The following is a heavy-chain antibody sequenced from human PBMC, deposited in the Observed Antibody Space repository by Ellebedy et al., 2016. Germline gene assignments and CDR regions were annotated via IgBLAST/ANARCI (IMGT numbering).Heavy chain of an antibody. J-gene: IGHJ4*02. CDR1: GYTFTGYD. CDR3: ARDLGIATAGGY. V-gene: IGHV1-8*01. Sequence: ASVKVSCKTSGYTFTGYDINWVRQATGQGLEWLGRMNPNSGNTACEQKFQDRLTMTRDTSISTAYMELSNLRSEDTAVYYCARDLGIATAGGYWGQGTLVTVSS. CDR2: MNPNSGNT. D-gene: IGHD6-13*01.